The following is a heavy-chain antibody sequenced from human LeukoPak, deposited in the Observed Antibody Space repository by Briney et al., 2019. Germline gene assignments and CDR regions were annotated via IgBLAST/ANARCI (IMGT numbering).Heavy chain of an antibody. V-gene: IGHV3-30*18. Sequence: GGSLRLSCAASGSTFSSHTMNWVRQAPGKGLEWVAVISYDGSNKYYADSVKGRFTISRDNSKNTLYLQMNSLRAEDTAVYYCAKDQYSSSWYDYWGQGTLVTVSS. CDR2: ISYDGSNK. CDR3: AKDQYSSSWYDY. J-gene: IGHJ4*02. CDR1: GSTFSSHT. D-gene: IGHD6-13*01.